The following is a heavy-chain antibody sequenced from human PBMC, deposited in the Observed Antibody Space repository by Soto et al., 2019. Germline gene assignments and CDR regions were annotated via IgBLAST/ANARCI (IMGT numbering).Heavy chain of an antibody. CDR2: IWRDGGQK. CDR1: GLNFSSYA. J-gene: IGHJ6*02. CDR3: ATGWTPLTTRYYGLDV. V-gene: IGHV3-33*03. D-gene: IGHD1-1*01. Sequence: LRLSFTASGLNFSSYAMHWVRQAPGKGLDWVAVIWRDGGQKLYGDSVRGRFDISRDNSKNTVFLHLADLRAEDTALYSCATGWTPLTTRYYGLDVWGQGTTVTVSS.